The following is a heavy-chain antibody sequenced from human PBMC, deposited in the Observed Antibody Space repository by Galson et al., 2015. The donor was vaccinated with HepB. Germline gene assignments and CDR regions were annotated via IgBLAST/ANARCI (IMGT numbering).Heavy chain of an antibody. CDR1: GGTFSSYA. J-gene: IGHJ4*02. CDR2: IIPIFGTA. CDR3: ASSRRYFDWLLSY. D-gene: IGHD3-9*01. Sequence: SVKVSCKASGGTFSSYAISWVRQAPGQGLEWMGGIIPIFGTANYAQKFQGRVMVTADESTSTAYMELSSLRSEDTAVYYCASSRRYFDWLLSYWGQGTLVTVSS. V-gene: IGHV1-69*13.